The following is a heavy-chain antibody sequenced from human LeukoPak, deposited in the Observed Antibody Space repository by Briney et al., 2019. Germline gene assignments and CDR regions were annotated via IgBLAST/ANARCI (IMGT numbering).Heavy chain of an antibody. CDR3: ARDWVYGSGSYYYHPPFDY. CDR2: IYHSGST. J-gene: IGHJ4*02. CDR1: GYSISSGYY. Sequence: SETLSLTCAVSGYSISSGYYWGWIRQPPGKGLEWIGSIYHSGSTYYNPSLKSRVTISVDTSKNQFSLKLSSVTAADTAVYYCARDWVYGSGSYYYHPPFDYWGQGTLVTVSS. D-gene: IGHD3-10*01. V-gene: IGHV4-38-2*02.